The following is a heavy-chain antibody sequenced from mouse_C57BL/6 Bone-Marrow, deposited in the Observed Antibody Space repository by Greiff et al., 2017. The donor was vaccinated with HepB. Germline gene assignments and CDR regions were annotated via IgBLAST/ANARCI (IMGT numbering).Heavy chain of an antibody. J-gene: IGHJ1*03. CDR2: IFPGSGST. V-gene: IGHV1-75*01. CDR1: GYTFTDYY. Sequence: QVQLQQSGPELVKPGASVKISCKASGYTFTDYYINWVQQRPGQGLEWIGWIFPGSGSTYYNEKFKGKATLTVDKSSSTAYMLLSSLTSEDSAVYFCARWGYGSSPYWYFDVWGTGTTVTVSS. CDR3: ARWGYGSSPYWYFDV. D-gene: IGHD1-1*01.